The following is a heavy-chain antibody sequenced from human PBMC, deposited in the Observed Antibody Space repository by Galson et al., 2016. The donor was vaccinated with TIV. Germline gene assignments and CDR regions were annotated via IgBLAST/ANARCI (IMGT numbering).Heavy chain of an antibody. Sequence: CAISGDSVSSTSAAWNWIRQSPSRGLEWLGRTYYRSTWYNDYAASLKRRITINPDTSKNQFSLQFTSVTPEDEAVYYCARGAPSVFGVIMTLDYWGQGTLVTVSS. J-gene: IGHJ4*02. CDR1: GDSVSSTSAA. D-gene: IGHD3-3*01. CDR3: ARGAPSVFGVIMTLDY. CDR2: TYYRSTWYN. V-gene: IGHV6-1*01.